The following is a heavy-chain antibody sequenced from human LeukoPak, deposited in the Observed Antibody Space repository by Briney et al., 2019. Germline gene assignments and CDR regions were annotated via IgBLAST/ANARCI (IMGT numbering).Heavy chain of an antibody. J-gene: IGHJ4*02. CDR2: IYPGDSDT. CDR1: GYSFTSYW. Sequence: GESLKISCKGSGYSFTSYWSGWVRQMPGKGLEWMGIIYPGDSDTRYSPSFQGQVTISADKSISTAYLQWSSLKASDTAMYYCARGNAGLPDSNYNSFDYWGQGTLVTVSS. V-gene: IGHV5-51*01. CDR3: ARGNAGLPDSNYNSFDY. D-gene: IGHD4-11*01.